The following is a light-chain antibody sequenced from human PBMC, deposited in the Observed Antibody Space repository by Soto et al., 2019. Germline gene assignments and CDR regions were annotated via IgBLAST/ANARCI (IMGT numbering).Light chain of an antibody. J-gene: IGKJ1*01. CDR2: GAS. CDR1: QSISTS. V-gene: IGKV1-5*03. CDR3: QQYNGDSRT. Sequence: DIPMTQSPSTLSASVGDRITITCRASQSISTSLAWYQQKPGIAPKFLIYGASNLQSGIPSRFSGSGSGTEFSLTISSLQPDDFATYYCQQYNGDSRTFGQGTKVEVK.